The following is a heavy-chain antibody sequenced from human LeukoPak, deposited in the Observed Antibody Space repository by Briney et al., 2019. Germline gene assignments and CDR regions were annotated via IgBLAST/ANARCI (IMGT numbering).Heavy chain of an antibody. CDR3: ARDRPDCSGGSCYNY. Sequence: ASVKVSCTASGYTFTSYGISWVRQAPGQGLEWMGWISAYNGNTNYAQKLQGRVTMTTDTSTSTAYMELRSLRSDDTAVYYCARDRPDCSGGSCYNYWGQGTLVTVSS. J-gene: IGHJ4*02. CDR2: ISAYNGNT. CDR1: GYTFTSYG. D-gene: IGHD2-15*01. V-gene: IGHV1-18*01.